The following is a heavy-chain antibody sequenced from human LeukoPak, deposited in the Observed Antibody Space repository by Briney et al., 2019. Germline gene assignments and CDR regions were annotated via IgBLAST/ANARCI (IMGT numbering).Heavy chain of an antibody. J-gene: IGHJ5*02. V-gene: IGHV1-69*05. D-gene: IGHD2-21*01. Sequence: GASVKVSCKASGGTFSSYAISWVRQAPGQGLEWMGGIIPISGTANYAQKFQGRVTITTDESTSTAYMELSSLRSEDTAVYYCARDLGLAFDPWGQGTLVTVSS. CDR3: ARDLGLAFDP. CDR2: IIPISGTA. CDR1: GGTFSSYA.